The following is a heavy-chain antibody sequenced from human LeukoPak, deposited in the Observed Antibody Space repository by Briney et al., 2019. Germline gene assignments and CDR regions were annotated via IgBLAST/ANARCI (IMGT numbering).Heavy chain of an antibody. CDR3: ARSSRDGYNLIDYMDV. J-gene: IGHJ6*03. CDR1: GFTFSTYR. CDR2: IKQDGSEK. Sequence: GGSLRLSCAASGFTFSTYRMSWVRQAPGKGLEWVANIKQDGSEKHYVDSVKGRFTISRDNAKNSLYLQMNSLRAEDTAVYYCARSSRDGYNLIDYMDVWGKGTTVTVSS. D-gene: IGHD5-24*01. V-gene: IGHV3-7*01.